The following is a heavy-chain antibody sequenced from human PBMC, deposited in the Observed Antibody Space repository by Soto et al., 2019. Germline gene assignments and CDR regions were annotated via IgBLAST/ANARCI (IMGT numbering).Heavy chain of an antibody. CDR1: GFTFSSYA. V-gene: IGHV3-23*01. CDR2: ISGSGGST. J-gene: IGHJ6*02. CDR3: AKDLLIPYYYYGMDV. Sequence: GGSLRLSCAASGFTFSSYARSWVRQAPGKGLEWVSAISGSGGSTYYADSVKGRFTISRDNSKNTLYLQMNSLRAEDTAVYYCAKDLLIPYYYYGMDVWGQGTTVTVSS. D-gene: IGHD2-21*01.